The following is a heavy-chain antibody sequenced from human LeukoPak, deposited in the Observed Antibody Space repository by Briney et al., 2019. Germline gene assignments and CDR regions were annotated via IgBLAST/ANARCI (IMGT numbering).Heavy chain of an antibody. CDR1: GFTFDDYA. D-gene: IGHD6-13*01. Sequence: GGSLRLSCAASGFTFDDYAMHWVRQAPGKGLEWVSGISWNSGSIGYADSAKGRFTISRDNAKNSLYLQMNSLRAEDTALYYCAKDRSSSWSAAFDYWGQGTLVTVSS. CDR2: ISWNSGSI. J-gene: IGHJ4*02. V-gene: IGHV3-9*01. CDR3: AKDRSSSWSAAFDY.